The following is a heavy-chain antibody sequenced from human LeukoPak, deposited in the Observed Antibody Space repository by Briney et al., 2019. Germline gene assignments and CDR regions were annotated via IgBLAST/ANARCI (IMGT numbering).Heavy chain of an antibody. V-gene: IGHV4-4*02. CDR1: GGSISSSNW. D-gene: IGHD3-10*01. CDR3: ARDVRMVRGVIRAHWFDP. J-gene: IGHJ5*02. Sequence: SETLSLTCTVSGGSISSSNWWSWVRQPPGKGLEWIGEIYHSGSTNYNPSLKSRVTISVDKSKNQFSLKLSSVTAADTAVYYCARDVRMVRGVIRAHWFDPWGQGTLVTVSS. CDR2: IYHSGST.